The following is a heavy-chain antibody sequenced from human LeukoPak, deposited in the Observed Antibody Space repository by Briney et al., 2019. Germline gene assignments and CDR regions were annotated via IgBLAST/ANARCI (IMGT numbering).Heavy chain of an antibody. Sequence: ASVKVSCKASGYTFTSYYMHWVRQAPGQGLEWMGWINPNSGGTNYAQKFQGRVTMTRDTSISTAYMELSRLRSDDTAVYYCARDPADRDHYYYYGMDVWGQGTTVTVSS. J-gene: IGHJ6*02. CDR3: ARDPADRDHYYYYGMDV. CDR2: INPNSGGT. CDR1: GYTFTSYY. V-gene: IGHV1-2*02.